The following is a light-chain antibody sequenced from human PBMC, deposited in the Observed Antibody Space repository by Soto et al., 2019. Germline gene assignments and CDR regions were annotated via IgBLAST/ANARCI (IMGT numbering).Light chain of an antibody. Sequence: DIQMTQSPSTLSASIGDSVTLTCRASQIIARWLAWYQQKPGKAPNLVIYDATKLQSGVPSRFSATASGAEFTHTISGLQAEDFATYYCLQYNTFPHSFGQGTRLEI. V-gene: IGKV1-5*01. CDR2: DAT. J-gene: IGKJ2*03. CDR1: QIIARW. CDR3: LQYNTFPHS.